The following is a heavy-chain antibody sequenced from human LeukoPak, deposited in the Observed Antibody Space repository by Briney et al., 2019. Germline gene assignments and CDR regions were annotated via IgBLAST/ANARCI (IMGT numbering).Heavy chain of an antibody. J-gene: IGHJ4*02. CDR1: GFTFSSYA. CDR3: ARGAIGVVPAAFDY. Sequence: GGSLRLSCAASGFTFSSYAMHWVRQAPGKGLEWVAVISYDGSNKNYADSVKGRFTISRDNSKNTLYLQMNSLRAEDTAVYYCARGAIGVVPAAFDYWGQGTLVTVSS. CDR2: ISYDGSNK. V-gene: IGHV3-30*04. D-gene: IGHD2-2*01.